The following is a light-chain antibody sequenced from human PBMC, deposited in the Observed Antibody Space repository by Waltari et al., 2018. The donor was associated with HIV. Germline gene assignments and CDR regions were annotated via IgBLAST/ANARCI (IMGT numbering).Light chain of an antibody. J-gene: IGLJ1*01. CDR3: ASWDDGLRGHV. Sequence: QSGLTQPPSASGTPGQRLSISCAGNHSNIGSNFVFWYRQIPGAAPTLLGYRNNQRPSGVGDRFSGSRSGASASLVISGLRVEDEADYYCASWDDGLRGHVFGSGTTVSV. V-gene: IGLV1-47*01. CDR1: HSNIGSNF. CDR2: RNN.